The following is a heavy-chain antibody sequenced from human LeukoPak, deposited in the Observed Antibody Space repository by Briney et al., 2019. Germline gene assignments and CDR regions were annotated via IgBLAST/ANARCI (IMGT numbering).Heavy chain of an antibody. J-gene: IGHJ4*02. Sequence: GGSLRLSCAASGFTFSSYEMNWVRQAPGKGLEWVSYISSSGSTIYYADSVKGRFTISRDNSKNTLYLQMNSLRAEDTAVYYCAKDQGYCSSTSCYEGPPYYFDYWGQGTLVTVSS. CDR3: AKDQGYCSSTSCYEGPPYYFDY. V-gene: IGHV3-48*03. D-gene: IGHD2-2*01. CDR2: ISSSGSTI. CDR1: GFTFSSYE.